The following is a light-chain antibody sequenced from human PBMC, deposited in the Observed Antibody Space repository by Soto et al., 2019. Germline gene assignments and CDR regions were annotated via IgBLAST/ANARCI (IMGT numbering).Light chain of an antibody. V-gene: IGKV3-20*01. J-gene: IGKJ1*01. CDR3: QQYDGSPRT. CDR2: GAS. Sequence: EIVLTQSPGTLSLSPGERAILSCRASQSVGSRSLAWYQQKPGQAPRLLISGASSRAADIPDRFSGSGSGTDFTLTINRLEPEDFAVYYCQQYDGSPRTFGQGTKVDI. CDR1: QSVGSRS.